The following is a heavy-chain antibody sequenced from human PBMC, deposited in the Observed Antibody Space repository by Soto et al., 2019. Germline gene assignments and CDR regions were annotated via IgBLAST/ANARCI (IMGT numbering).Heavy chain of an antibody. V-gene: IGHV1-24*01. D-gene: IGHD1-1*01. CDR1: GHTLTEFS. CDR2: FDPEDGEI. Sequence: QVHLVQSGAEVKKPGASVKVSCKVSGHTLTEFSMHWVRQAPGKGLEWMGGFDPEDGEIMYAQKFQGRVTMTEDTSTDSAYMELSSLGSEDTAVYYCAAGRTRGLRCPFDYWGQGTLVTVSS. CDR3: AAGRTRGLRCPFDY. J-gene: IGHJ4*02.